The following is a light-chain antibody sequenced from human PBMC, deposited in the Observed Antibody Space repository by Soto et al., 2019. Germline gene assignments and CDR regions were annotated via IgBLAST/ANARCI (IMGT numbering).Light chain of an antibody. V-gene: IGKV3-15*01. J-gene: IGKJ2*01. CDR2: GAS. CDR3: QQYNNWPYT. Sequence: EIVMTQSPDTLSVSPGERATLSCRASQSVSTNLAWYQQKPGQAPRRLIYGASTRATGIPARFSGSGSGTEFPLTISSLQSEDFAVYHCQQYNNWPYTFGQGTKLEIK. CDR1: QSVSTN.